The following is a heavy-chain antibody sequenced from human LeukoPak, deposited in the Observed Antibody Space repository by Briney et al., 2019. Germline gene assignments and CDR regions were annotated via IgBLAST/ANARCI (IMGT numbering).Heavy chain of an antibody. CDR2: IYYSGST. J-gene: IGHJ6*02. Sequence: SETLSLTCTVSGGSISSYYWSWIRQPPGKGLEWIGYIYYSGSTNYNPSLKSRVTISVDTSKNQFSLKLSSVTAADTAVYYCARVEYYYDSSGYYLDYYGMDVWGQGTTVTVSS. D-gene: IGHD3-22*01. CDR3: ARVEYYYDSSGYYLDYYGMDV. V-gene: IGHV4-59*01. CDR1: GGSISSYY.